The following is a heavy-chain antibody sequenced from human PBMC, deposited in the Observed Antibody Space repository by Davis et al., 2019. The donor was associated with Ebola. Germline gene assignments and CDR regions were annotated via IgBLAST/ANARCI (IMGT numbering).Heavy chain of an antibody. J-gene: IGHJ4*02. Sequence: PGGSLRLSCAASGFTFSNYYMSWVRQAPGKGLEWVGKIKQDGSEKHYVDSVKGRFTISRDNAKNMLYLQMNSLRAEDTAVYYCARSLNAGGVETYYFHYWGQGTLVTVSS. V-gene: IGHV3-7*01. D-gene: IGHD3-3*01. CDR1: GFTFSNYY. CDR2: IKQDGSEK. CDR3: ARSLNAGGVETYYFHY.